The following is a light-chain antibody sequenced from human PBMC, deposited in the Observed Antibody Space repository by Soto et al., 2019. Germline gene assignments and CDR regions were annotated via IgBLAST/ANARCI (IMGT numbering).Light chain of an antibody. CDR3: SSYTSSSTYV. Sequence: QSVLTQPASVSGSDGQSITISCTGTSSDVGGYNYVSWYQQHPGKAPKVMIYEVSNRPSGVSNRFSGSKSGNTASLTISGLQAEDEADYYCSSYTSSSTYVVGTGTKLTVL. V-gene: IGLV2-14*01. CDR2: EVS. J-gene: IGLJ1*01. CDR1: SSDVGGYNY.